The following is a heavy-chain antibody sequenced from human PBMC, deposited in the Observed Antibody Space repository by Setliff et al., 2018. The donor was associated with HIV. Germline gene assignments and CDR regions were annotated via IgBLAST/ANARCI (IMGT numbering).Heavy chain of an antibody. CDR2: IDTDNGYR. D-gene: IGHD2-2*01. V-gene: IGHV1-3*04. Sequence: ASVKVSCKASGYTFSEYAIHWVRQAPGQRLEWMGRIDTDNGYRRYSPKLQGRVTITKDTSANTAYMELRGLRSEDTAVYYGARWCAAAGCYPAIYHFDSWGQGTLVTV. J-gene: IGHJ4*02. CDR1: GYTFSEYA. CDR3: ARWCAAAGCYPAIYHFDS.